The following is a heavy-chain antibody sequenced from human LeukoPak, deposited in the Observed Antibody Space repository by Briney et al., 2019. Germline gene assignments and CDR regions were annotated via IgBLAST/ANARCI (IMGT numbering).Heavy chain of an antibody. Sequence: SGTLSLTCAVSGGSISSSNWWSWVRQPPGKGLEWIGEIYHSGSTNYNPSLKSRVTMSVDTSKNQFSLKLSSVTAADTAVYYCARGPSNPGGAFDILGQGTMVNV. D-gene: IGHD2-2*01. V-gene: IGHV4-4*02. CDR2: IYHSGST. CDR1: GGSISSSNW. CDR3: ARGPSNPGGAFDI. J-gene: IGHJ3*02.